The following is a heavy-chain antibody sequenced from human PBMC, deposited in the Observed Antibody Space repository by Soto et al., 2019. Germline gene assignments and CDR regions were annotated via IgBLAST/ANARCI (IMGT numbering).Heavy chain of an antibody. Sequence: GGSLRLSCAASGFTFSNYAMSWVRQAPGKGLEWVSGLTGSGGATYYADSVKGRLTISRDNSNNTLYLQMNSLRAEDTAVYYCAKEGSVTAALNYWGQGILVTVSS. CDR1: GFTFSNYA. CDR3: AKEGSVTAALNY. D-gene: IGHD6-13*01. CDR2: LTGSGGAT. J-gene: IGHJ4*02. V-gene: IGHV3-23*01.